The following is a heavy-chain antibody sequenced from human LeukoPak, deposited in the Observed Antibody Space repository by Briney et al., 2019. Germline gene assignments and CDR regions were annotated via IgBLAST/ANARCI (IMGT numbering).Heavy chain of an antibody. CDR3: ARDSRPIAAAGYFDY. V-gene: IGHV1-46*01. J-gene: IGHJ4*02. Sequence: ASVKVSCKASGYTFTSYYMHWVRQAPGQGLEWMGIINPSGGSTSYARKFQGRVTMTRDTSTSTVYMELSSLRSEDTAVYYCARDSRPIAAAGYFDYWGQGTLVTVSS. CDR1: GYTFTSYY. CDR2: INPSGGST. D-gene: IGHD6-13*01.